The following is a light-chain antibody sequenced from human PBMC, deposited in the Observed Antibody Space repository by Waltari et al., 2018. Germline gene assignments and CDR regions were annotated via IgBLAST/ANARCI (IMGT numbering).Light chain of an antibody. V-gene: IGLV1-44*01. J-gene: IGLJ2*01. CDR2: SNN. CDR3: AAWDVSLKGV. CDR1: SSNIGSNT. Sequence: QSVLTQPPSASGTPGQRVTISCSGSSSNIGSNTVNWYQQLPGMAPKLIIYSNNQRPSGAPDRFSGYKSGTSASLAISGLQSDDEADYYCAAWDVSLKGVFGGGTKVTVL.